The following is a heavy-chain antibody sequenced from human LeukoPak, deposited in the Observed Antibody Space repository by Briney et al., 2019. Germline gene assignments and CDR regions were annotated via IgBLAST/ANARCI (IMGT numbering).Heavy chain of an antibody. CDR2: IVVGSGNT. CDR1: GFTFTSSA. CDR3: AAGSPRGYSYGLYYFDY. Sequence: SVKVSCKASGFTFTSSAVQWVRQARGQRLEWIGWIVVGSGNTNYAQKFQERVTITRDMSTSTAYMELSSLRSEDTAVYYCAAGSPRGYSYGLYYFDYWGQGTLVTVSS. J-gene: IGHJ4*02. V-gene: IGHV1-58*01. D-gene: IGHD5-18*01.